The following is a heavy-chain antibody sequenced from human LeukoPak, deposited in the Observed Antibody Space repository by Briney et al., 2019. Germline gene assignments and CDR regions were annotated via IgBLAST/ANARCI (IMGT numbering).Heavy chain of an antibody. Sequence: GGSLRLSCAASGFTFDDYGMNWVRQAPGKGLEWVSSISSSSSYIYYADSVKGRFTISRDNAKNSLYLQMNSLRAEDTAVYYCARDQDVAAAGHGGFDYWGQGTLVTVSS. V-gene: IGHV3-21*01. CDR1: GFTFDDYG. CDR2: ISSSSSYI. CDR3: ARDQDVAAAGHGGFDY. D-gene: IGHD6-13*01. J-gene: IGHJ4*02.